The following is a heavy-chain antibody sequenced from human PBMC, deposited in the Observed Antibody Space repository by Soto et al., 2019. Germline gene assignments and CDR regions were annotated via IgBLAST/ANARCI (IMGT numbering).Heavy chain of an antibody. CDR3: ARHVTPAYGDYGVNYYYYGMDF. V-gene: IGHV4-39*01. D-gene: IGHD4-17*01. Sequence: PSDTLSLTRTVSGGSISSSSYYWGWIRQPPGKGLEWIGSIYYSGSTYYNPSLKSRVTISVDTSKNQFSLKLSSVTAAATAVYYSARHVTPAYGDYGVNYYYYGMDFGGQGTTFTSP. J-gene: IGHJ6*02. CDR1: GGSISSSSYY. CDR2: IYYSGST.